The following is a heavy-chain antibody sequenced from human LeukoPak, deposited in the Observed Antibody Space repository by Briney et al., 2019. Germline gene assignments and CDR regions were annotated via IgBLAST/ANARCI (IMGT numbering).Heavy chain of an antibody. CDR2: ISWNSGDI. V-gene: IGHV3-9*01. D-gene: IGHD6-19*01. CDR1: GFTFDDYA. Sequence: GRSLRLSCAASGFTFDDYALHWVRHAPGKGLEWVSGISWNSGDIGYADSVKGRFTISRDNAKTSIYLQMNSLRVEDTALYYCAKDMAGTAVTGSTFDYWGQGTLVTVSS. CDR3: AKDMAGTAVTGSTFDY. J-gene: IGHJ4*02.